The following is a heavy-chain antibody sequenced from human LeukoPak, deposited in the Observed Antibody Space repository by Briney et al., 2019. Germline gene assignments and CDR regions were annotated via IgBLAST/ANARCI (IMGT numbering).Heavy chain of an antibody. CDR2: IYTSGST. CDR1: GGSISSGSYY. D-gene: IGHD3-16*01. V-gene: IGHV4-61*02. Sequence: SETLSLTCTVSGGSISSGSYYWSWIRQAAGKGLEWIGRIYTSGSTNYNPSLKSRVTISVDTSKNQFSLKLSSVTAADTAVYYCARDLGGDYVWGSFDYWGQGTLVTVSS. J-gene: IGHJ4*02. CDR3: ARDLGGDYVWGSFDY.